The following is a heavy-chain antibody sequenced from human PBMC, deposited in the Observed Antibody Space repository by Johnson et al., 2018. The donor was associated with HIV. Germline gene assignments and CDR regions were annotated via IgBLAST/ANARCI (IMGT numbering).Heavy chain of an antibody. V-gene: IGHV3-20*04. CDR1: GFTFDDYG. Sequence: VLLVESGGVVVQHGGSLRLSCETSGFTFDDYGMSWVRQAPGKGLEWVSGINWNGGSTGYADSVKGRFTISRDNAKSSLFLQMNSLRAEDTALYYCARRTVTALFDIWGQGTLVTVSS. CDR3: ARRTVTALFDI. D-gene: IGHD4-17*01. CDR2: INWNGGST. J-gene: IGHJ3*02.